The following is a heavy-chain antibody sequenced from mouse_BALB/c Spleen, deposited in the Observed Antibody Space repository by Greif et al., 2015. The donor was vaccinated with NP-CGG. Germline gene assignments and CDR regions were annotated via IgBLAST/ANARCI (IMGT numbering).Heavy chain of an antibody. CDR1: GYTFTSYW. J-gene: IGHJ4*01. Sequence: EVQLVESGTVLARPGASVKMSCKASGYTFTSYWMHWVKQRPGQGLEWIGAIYPGNSDTSYNQKFKGKAKLTAVTSTSTAYMELSSLTNEDSAVYYCTREYGHYYAMDYWGQGTSVTVSS. D-gene: IGHD2-10*02. CDR3: TREYGHYYAMDY. V-gene: IGHV1-5*01. CDR2: IYPGNSDT.